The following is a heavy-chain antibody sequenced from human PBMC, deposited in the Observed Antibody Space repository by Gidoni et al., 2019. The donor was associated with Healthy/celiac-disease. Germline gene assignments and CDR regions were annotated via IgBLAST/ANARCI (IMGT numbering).Heavy chain of an antibody. Sequence: QVQLVESGGGLVKPGGSLRLSCAASGFTFSDYYMSWIRQAPGKGLEWVSYISSSSNYTNYADSVKGRFTISRDNAKNSLYLQMNSLRAEDTAVYYCATFWSGYYRGREFDPWGQGTLVTVSS. CDR1: GFTFSDYY. J-gene: IGHJ5*02. D-gene: IGHD3-3*01. V-gene: IGHV3-11*06. CDR3: ATFWSGYYRGREFDP. CDR2: ISSSSNYT.